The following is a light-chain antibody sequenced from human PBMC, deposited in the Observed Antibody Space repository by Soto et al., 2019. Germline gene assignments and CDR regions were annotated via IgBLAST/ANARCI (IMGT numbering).Light chain of an antibody. CDR3: QRCNNWPLT. Sequence: EVVLPQSPATLSVSPGDGVTLSCRASQGIGDPLALYQHKHGQTPRLLLYDTSPRATGVPARLRGSRSGPEFTLTIKSLQSEDFAIYYCQRCNNWPLTFGGGTKVDIK. CDR2: DTS. V-gene: IGKV3-15*01. CDR1: QGIGDP. J-gene: IGKJ4*01.